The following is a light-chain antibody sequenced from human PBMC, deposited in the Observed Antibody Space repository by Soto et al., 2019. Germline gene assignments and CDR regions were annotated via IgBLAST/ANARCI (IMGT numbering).Light chain of an antibody. CDR3: QQYNNWPPWT. Sequence: EIVMTQSPATLSVSPGERATLSCRASQSVSSNLAWYQQKPGQAPRLLIYGASTRATGIPARFSGSGSGTELTLTISRLQSEDFAGYYWQQYNNWPPWTFGQGTKVEIK. V-gene: IGKV3-15*01. J-gene: IGKJ1*01. CDR1: QSVSSN. CDR2: GAS.